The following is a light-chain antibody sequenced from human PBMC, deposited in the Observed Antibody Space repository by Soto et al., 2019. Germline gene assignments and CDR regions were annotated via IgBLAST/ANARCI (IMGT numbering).Light chain of an antibody. Sequence: QSVLTQPASVSGSPGQSITLSCTGTSSDVGSYNFVSWYQQHPGEAPNLMIYEVSKRPSGVSNRFSGSKSGNTASLTISGLQAADEADYYCCSYAGSSTSYVFGTGTKLTVL. CDR2: EVS. J-gene: IGLJ1*01. CDR1: SSDVGSYNF. CDR3: CSYAGSSTSYV. V-gene: IGLV2-23*02.